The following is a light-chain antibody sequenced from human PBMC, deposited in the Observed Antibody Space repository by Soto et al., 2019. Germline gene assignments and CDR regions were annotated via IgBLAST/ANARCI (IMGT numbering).Light chain of an antibody. Sequence: QSALTQPASVSGSPGQSITISCTGTSSDVGAYNYVSWYQQHPGKVPKLMIYDVSDRPSGVSNRFSGSKSGNTASLTISGLQAEDEADIYCSSFTRSNSYVFGTGTQLTVL. J-gene: IGLJ1*01. CDR3: SSFTRSNSYV. V-gene: IGLV2-14*03. CDR2: DVS. CDR1: SSDVGAYNY.